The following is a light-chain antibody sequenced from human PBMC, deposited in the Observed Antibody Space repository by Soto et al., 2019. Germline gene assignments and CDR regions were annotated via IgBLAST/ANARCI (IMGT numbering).Light chain of an antibody. Sequence: DIQITQSPSTLSASVGDRVTISCRASQSISTWLAWYQQKPGKAPKLLIYKASSLEGGVPSRFGGSGSGTLFNITISSLHPDDFATYYCQQYNTSPLTCGGGTTMDIK. CDR3: QQYNTSPLT. CDR1: QSISTW. J-gene: IGKJ4*01. V-gene: IGKV1-5*03. CDR2: KAS.